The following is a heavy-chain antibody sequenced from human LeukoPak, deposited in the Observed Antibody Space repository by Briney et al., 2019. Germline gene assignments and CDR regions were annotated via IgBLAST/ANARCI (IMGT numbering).Heavy chain of an antibody. Sequence: SETLSLTCTVSGGSISSYYWSWIRQPPGKGLEWIGYIYYSGSTNYNPSRKSRVTISVDTSKNQFSLKLSSVTAADTAVYYCAKDGAAGGFDRATYYLDVWGKGTTVTVS. D-gene: IGHD3-10*01. J-gene: IGHJ6*03. CDR2: IYYSGST. CDR1: GGSISSYY. V-gene: IGHV4-59*01. CDR3: AKDGAAGGFDRATYYLDV.